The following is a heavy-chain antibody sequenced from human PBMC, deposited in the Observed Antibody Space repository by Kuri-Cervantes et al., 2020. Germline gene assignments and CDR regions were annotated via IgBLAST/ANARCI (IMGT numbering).Heavy chain of an antibody. D-gene: IGHD6-6*01. V-gene: IGHV1-69*05. Sequence: SVKVSCKASGGTFSSYAISWVRQAPGQGLEWTGGIIPIFGTANYAQKFQGRVTITTDESTSTAYMELSSLRSEDTAVYYCARDASGYSNSPTFDYSGQGTLVTVSS. CDR1: GGTFSSYA. CDR2: IIPIFGTA. J-gene: IGHJ4*02. CDR3: ARDASGYSNSPTFDY.